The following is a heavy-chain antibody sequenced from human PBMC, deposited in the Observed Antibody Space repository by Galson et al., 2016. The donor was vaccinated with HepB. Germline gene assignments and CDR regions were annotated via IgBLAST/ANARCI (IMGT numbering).Heavy chain of an antibody. CDR2: TYYRSKWYN. D-gene: IGHD1-26*01. CDR1: GDSVSSDSTS. CDR3: ARGSTLHY. Sequence: CAISGDSVSSDSTSWNWIRQSPSRGLEWLGRTYYRSKWYNDYAASVESRITINPDTSNNQFSLRLDSVTPEDTAVYDCARGSTLHYWGQGTLVTVSS. J-gene: IGHJ4*02. V-gene: IGHV6-1*01.